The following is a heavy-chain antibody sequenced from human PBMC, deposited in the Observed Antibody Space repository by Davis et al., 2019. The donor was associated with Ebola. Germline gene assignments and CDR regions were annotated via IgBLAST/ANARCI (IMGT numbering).Heavy chain of an antibody. CDR2: IKEDGSQK. V-gene: IGHV3-7*01. CDR3: ARQYCSDTTCYTDAFDV. D-gene: IGHD2-2*02. CDR1: GLTFSRSW. J-gene: IGHJ3*01. Sequence: PGGSLRLSCAASGLTFSRSWMTWVRQAPGKGLEWVANIKEDGSQKNYVDSVKGRFTISRDNAKNSLYLQMNSLRAEDTAVYYCARQYCSDTTCYTDAFDVWGQGTWVTVSS.